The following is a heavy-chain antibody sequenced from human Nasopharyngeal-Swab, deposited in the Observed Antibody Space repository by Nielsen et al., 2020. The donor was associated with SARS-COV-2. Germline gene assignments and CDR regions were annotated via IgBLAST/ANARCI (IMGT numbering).Heavy chain of an antibody. D-gene: IGHD3-10*01. CDR2: IWYDGSNK. J-gene: IGHJ6*02. V-gene: IGHV3-33*01. CDR3: ARDVMVRGVIAHYYHYGMDV. Sequence: GGSLRLSCAASGFTFSSYGMHWVRQAPGKGLEWVAVIWYDGSNKYYADSVKGRFTISRDNSKNTLYLQMNSLRAEDTAVYYCARDVMVRGVIAHYYHYGMDVWGQGTTVAVSS. CDR1: GFTFSSYG.